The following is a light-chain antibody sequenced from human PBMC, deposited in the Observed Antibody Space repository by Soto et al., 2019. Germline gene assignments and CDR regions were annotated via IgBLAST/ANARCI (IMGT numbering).Light chain of an antibody. V-gene: IGLV1-40*01. CDR2: GNN. Sequence: QAVVTQPPSVSGAPGQRVAISCTGSSSNIGAGYDVHWYQQLPGTAPKLLIYGNNNRPSGVPDRFSGSKSGPSASLAITGLQAEDEADYYCQSYDNSLSGYVFGTGTKGTVL. CDR3: QSYDNSLSGYV. J-gene: IGLJ1*01. CDR1: SSNIGAGYD.